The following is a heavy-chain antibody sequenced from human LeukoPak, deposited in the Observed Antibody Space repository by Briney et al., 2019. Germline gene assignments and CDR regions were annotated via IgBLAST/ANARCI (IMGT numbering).Heavy chain of an antibody. Sequence: KPSETLSPTCTVSGGSISTYFWSWIRQPPGKGLEWIGYIYYSGSTNYNPSLKSRVTISVDTSKNQFSLKLSSVTAADTAVYYCARGVTGGWYGDFQHWGQGTLVTVSS. V-gene: IGHV4-59*01. CDR3: ARGVTGGWYGDFQH. CDR1: GGSISTYF. J-gene: IGHJ1*01. D-gene: IGHD6-19*01. CDR2: IYYSGST.